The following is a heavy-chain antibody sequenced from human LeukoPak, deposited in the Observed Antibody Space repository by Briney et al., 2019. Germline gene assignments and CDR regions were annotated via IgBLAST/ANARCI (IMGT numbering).Heavy chain of an antibody. V-gene: IGHV4-59*12. D-gene: IGHD5-18*01. CDR3: AKGAGGFSYYNWFDP. CDR2: IYYSGST. CDR1: GGSISSYY. Sequence: SETLSLTCTVSGGSISSYYWSWIRQPPGKGLEWIGYIYYSGSTNYNPSLESRVTISVDTSKNQFSLKLASVTAADTAIYYCAKGAGGFSYYNWFDPWGQGTLVTVSS. J-gene: IGHJ5*02.